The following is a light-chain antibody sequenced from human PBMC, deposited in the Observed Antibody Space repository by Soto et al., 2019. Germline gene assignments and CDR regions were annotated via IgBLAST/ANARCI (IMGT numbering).Light chain of an antibody. V-gene: IGKV3-11*01. CDR1: QSVSSY. CDR3: QQRSNWPPYT. J-gene: IGKJ2*01. CDR2: DAS. Sequence: EIVLTQSPATLSLSPGERATLSCRASQSVSSYLAWYQQKPGQAPRLLIYDASNMATGIPARFSGSGSGTDFTLTISSLEPEDSAVYYCQQRSNWPPYTFGQGTKLEIK.